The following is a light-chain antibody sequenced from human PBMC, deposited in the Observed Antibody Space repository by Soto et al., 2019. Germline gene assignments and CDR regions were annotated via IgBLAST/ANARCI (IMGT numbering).Light chain of an antibody. CDR1: QSISSY. CDR2: DTS. V-gene: IGKV3-11*01. J-gene: IGKJ1*01. CDR3: QEYGDSSWT. Sequence: ESVLTQSPATLSLSPGEIATLSFRASQSISSYFAWYQQKPGQAPRLLIYDTSTRATGIPARFSGSGSGTDFTLTISRLAPEDFAVYYCQEYGDSSWTFGQGTKVDIK.